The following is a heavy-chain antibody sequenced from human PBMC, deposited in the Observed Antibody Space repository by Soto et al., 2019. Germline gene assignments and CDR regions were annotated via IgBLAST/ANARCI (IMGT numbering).Heavy chain of an antibody. CDR1: GFTFSSYA. Sequence: GGSLRLSCAASGFTFSSYAMAWVRQRPGNGLEWVSSLSGGGGSTYYNNSLRGRFTISRDHSNSTLFLQMNNLRAEDTSVYFCAQTPRATTVVTRYWYFDLWGRGTLVTSPQ. J-gene: IGHJ2*01. V-gene: IGHV3-23*01. CDR3: AQTPRATTVVTRYWYFDL. CDR2: LSGGGGST. D-gene: IGHD2-21*02.